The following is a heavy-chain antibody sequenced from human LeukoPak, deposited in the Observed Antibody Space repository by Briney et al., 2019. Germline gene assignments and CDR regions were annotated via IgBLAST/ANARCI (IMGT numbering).Heavy chain of an antibody. V-gene: IGHV1-24*01. CDR1: GYTLTELS. CDR3: ATDLRDGSSGYYSPDFDY. Sequence: ASVKVSCKVSGYTLTELSMHWVRQAPGKGLEWMGGFDPEDGETIYAQKFQGRVTMTEDTSTDTAYMELSSLRSEDTAVYYCATDLRDGSSGYYSPDFDYWGQGTLVTVSS. D-gene: IGHD3-22*01. CDR2: FDPEDGET. J-gene: IGHJ4*02.